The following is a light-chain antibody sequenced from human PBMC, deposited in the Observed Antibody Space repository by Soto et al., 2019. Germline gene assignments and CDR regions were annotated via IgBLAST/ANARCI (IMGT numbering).Light chain of an antibody. CDR1: SSDVGGYNY. J-gene: IGLJ1*01. CDR2: EVS. V-gene: IGLV2-14*01. CDR3: AAWDDSMNGRV. Sequence: QSALTQPASVSGSAGQSIAISCTGTSSDVGGYNYVSWYQQHPGKAPKLLLSEVSKRPSGVSDRFSGSKSGNTASLTISGLQTQDEADYYCAAWDDSMNGRVFGTGTKVTVL.